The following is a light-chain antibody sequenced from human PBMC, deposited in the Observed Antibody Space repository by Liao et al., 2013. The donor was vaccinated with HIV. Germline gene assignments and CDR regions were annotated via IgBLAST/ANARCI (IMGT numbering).Light chain of an antibody. CDR3: QVWDSSSAHVV. J-gene: IGLJ2*01. CDR2: YDQ. CDR1: NIRSRG. V-gene: IGLV3-21*04. Sequence: YVLTQPPSVSVAPGQTAVMTCGGNNIRSRGVHWYQQRPGQAPVLVMYYDQNRPSGIPERISGSISGNTATLTISGVETGDEADYYCQVWDSSSAHVVFGGGTKLTAL.